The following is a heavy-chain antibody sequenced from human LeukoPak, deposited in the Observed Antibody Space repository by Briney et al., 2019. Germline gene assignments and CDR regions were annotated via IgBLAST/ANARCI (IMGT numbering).Heavy chain of an antibody. CDR2: INPSGGST. CDR3: ARLQGYYDILTGENYYYMDV. V-gene: IGHV1-46*01. Sequence: ASVKVSCKASGYTFTSYYMHWVRQAPGQGLEWMGIINPSGGSTSYAQKFQGRVTMTRDMSTSTVYMELSSLRSEDTAVYYCARLQGYYDILTGENYYYMDVWGKGTTVTVSS. D-gene: IGHD3-9*01. J-gene: IGHJ6*03. CDR1: GYTFTSYY.